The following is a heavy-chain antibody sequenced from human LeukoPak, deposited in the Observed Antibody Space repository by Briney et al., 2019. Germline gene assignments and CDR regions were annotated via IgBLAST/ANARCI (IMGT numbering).Heavy chain of an antibody. D-gene: IGHD5-12*01. J-gene: IGHJ4*02. CDR3: AREPSVDFDY. V-gene: IGHV4-39*07. CDR2: IYYSGST. CDR1: DGSISSSSYY. Sequence: SETLSLTCTVSDGSISSSSYYWGWIRQPPGKGLEWIGSIYYSGSTYYNPSLKSRVTISVDTSKNQFSLKLSSVTAADTAVYYCAREPSVDFDYWGQGTLVTVSS.